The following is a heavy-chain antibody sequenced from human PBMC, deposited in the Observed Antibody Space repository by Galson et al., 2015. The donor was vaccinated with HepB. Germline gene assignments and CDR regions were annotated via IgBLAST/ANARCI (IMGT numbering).Heavy chain of an antibody. Sequence: SVKVSCKASGGTFSSYAISWVRQAPGQGLEWMGGIIPIFGTANYAQKFQGRVTITADESTSTAYMELSSLRSEDTAVYYCARDPRVVPARYGGNWFDPWGQGTLVTVSS. V-gene: IGHV1-69*13. D-gene: IGHD2-2*01. J-gene: IGHJ5*02. CDR1: GGTFSSYA. CDR3: ARDPRVVPARYGGNWFDP. CDR2: IIPIFGTA.